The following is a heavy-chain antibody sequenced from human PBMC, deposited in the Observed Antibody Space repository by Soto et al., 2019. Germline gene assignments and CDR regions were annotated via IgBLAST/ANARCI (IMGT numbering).Heavy chain of an antibody. CDR3: ARDLYCGGDCYEFYFDY. CDR1: GFTFSSYS. J-gene: IGHJ4*02. D-gene: IGHD2-21*02. Sequence: EVQLVESGGGLVQPGGSLRLSCAASGFTFSSYSMNWVRQAPGKGLEWVSYISSSSSTIYYADSVKGRFIISRENAKNSLYLQMNSLRDEDTAVYYCARDLYCGGDCYEFYFDYWGQGTLVTVSS. CDR2: ISSSSSTI. V-gene: IGHV3-48*02.